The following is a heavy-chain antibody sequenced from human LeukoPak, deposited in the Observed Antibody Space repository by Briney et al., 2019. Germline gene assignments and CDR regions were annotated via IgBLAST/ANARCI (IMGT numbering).Heavy chain of an antibody. CDR3: ARREGDAFDI. CDR2: TTTTGGNT. Sequence: GGSLRLSCAASGFTFSSYAMSWVRQAPGRGLEWVSGTTTTGGNTYYADSVKGRFTISRDNSNNTLNLQMNSLRAEDTARYYCARREGDAFDIWGQGTLVTVSS. V-gene: IGHV3-23*01. CDR1: GFTFSSYA. D-gene: IGHD1-26*01. J-gene: IGHJ3*02.